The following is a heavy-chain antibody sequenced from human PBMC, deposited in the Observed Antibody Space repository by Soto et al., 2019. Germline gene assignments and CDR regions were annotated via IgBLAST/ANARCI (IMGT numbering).Heavy chain of an antibody. CDR3: AKASVEYSSSKPGLHCLDY. D-gene: IGHD6-6*01. Sequence: LRLSCAASGFTFSSYAMSWVRQAPGKGLEWVSAISGSGGSTYYADSVKGRFTISRDNSKNTLYLQMNSLRAEDTAVYYCAKASVEYSSSKPGLHCLDYWGQGTLVTVSS. V-gene: IGHV3-23*01. J-gene: IGHJ4*02. CDR1: GFTFSSYA. CDR2: ISGSGGST.